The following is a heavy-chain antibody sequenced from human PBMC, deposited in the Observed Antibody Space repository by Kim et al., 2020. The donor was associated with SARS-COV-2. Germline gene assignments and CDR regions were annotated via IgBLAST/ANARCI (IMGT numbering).Heavy chain of an antibody. V-gene: IGHV3-30*18. CDR2: ISYDGSNK. D-gene: IGHD5-12*01. Sequence: GGSLRLSCAASGFTFSNYGMHWVRQAPAKGLEWVAVISYDGSNKYYADSVKGRFTISRDNSKNTLYLQMNSLRAEDTAVYYCAKDASPYSVHDAFDIWGQGTMVTVSS. CDR3: AKDASPYSVHDAFDI. CDR1: GFTFSNYG. J-gene: IGHJ3*02.